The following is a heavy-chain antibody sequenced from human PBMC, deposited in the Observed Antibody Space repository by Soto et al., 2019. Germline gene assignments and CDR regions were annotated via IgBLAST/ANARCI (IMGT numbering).Heavy chain of an antibody. D-gene: IGHD2-2*01. J-gene: IGHJ4*02. V-gene: IGHV3-30-3*01. CDR2: ISYDGSNK. CDR3: ARGPSSLTRFDY. CDR1: GLTFSSYA. Sequence: QPGGSLRLSCAASGLTFSSYAMHWVRQAPGKGLEWVAVISYDGSNKYYADSVKGRFTISRDNSKNTLYLQMNSLGAEDTAVYYCARGPSSLTRFDYWGQGTLVTVSS.